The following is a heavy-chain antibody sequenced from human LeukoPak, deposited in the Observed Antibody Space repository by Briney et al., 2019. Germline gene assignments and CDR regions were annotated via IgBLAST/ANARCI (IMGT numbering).Heavy chain of an antibody. D-gene: IGHD3-16*01. CDR2: INPDSGGT. Sequence: GASVKVSCKASGYTFTGFYMHWVRQAPGQGLEWMGWINPDSGGTNFAQKFQGRVTMTRDTSIDTAYMELTGLRSDDTAVYYCARESWGSYAPFDYWGQGTLVTVSS. CDR1: GYTFTGFY. CDR3: ARESWGSYAPFDY. V-gene: IGHV1-2*02. J-gene: IGHJ4*02.